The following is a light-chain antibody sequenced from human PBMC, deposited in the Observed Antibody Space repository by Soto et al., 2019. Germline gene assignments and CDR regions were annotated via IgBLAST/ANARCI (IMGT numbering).Light chain of an antibody. CDR3: CSFTSSNTHV. V-gene: IGLV2-23*01. J-gene: IGLJ1*01. Sequence: QSALTQPASVSGSPGHSITISCTGSARDVGRYNLVSWYQQHPGKAPKLMIYEATKRPSGVSNRFSGSKSGNTASLTISGLQAEDEADYYCCSFTSSNTHVFGTGTKLTVL. CDR2: EAT. CDR1: ARDVGRYNL.